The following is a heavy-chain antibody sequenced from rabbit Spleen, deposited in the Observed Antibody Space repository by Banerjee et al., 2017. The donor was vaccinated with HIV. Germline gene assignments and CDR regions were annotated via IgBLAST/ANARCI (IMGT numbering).Heavy chain of an antibody. CDR3: ARDSGVGPYIDGYFNL. Sequence: EQLEESGGGLVQPGASLTLTCTASGFSFSSSYDICWVRQAPGKGLEWIACIYTTNLKTYYASWAKGRFTISKTSSTTVTLQMTSLTVADTATYFCARDSGVGPYIDGYFNLWGQGTLVTVS. V-gene: IGHV1S45*01. CDR1: GFSFSSSYD. D-gene: IGHD3-3*01. J-gene: IGHJ4*01. CDR2: IYTTNLKT.